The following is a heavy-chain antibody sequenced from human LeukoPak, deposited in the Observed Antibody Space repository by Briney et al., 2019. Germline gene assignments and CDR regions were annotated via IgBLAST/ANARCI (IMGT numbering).Heavy chain of an antibody. Sequence: SETLSLTCAVYGGSFSGYYWSWIRQPPGKGLEWIGEINHSGSTNYNPSLKSRVTISVDTSKNQFSLKLSSVTAADTAVYYCARDLSDYVWGSYRLYYFDYWGQGTLVTVSS. CDR2: INHSGST. J-gene: IGHJ4*02. V-gene: IGHV4-34*01. D-gene: IGHD3-16*02. CDR1: GGSFSGYY. CDR3: ARDLSDYVWGSYRLYYFDY.